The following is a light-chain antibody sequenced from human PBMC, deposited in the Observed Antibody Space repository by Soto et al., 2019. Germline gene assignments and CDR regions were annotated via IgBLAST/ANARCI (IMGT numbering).Light chain of an antibody. Sequence: EIVLMQCPDILCLSPGERATVSCRASETITKNDLAWYQQKPHQAPRLLLYGASTRPTGIPDRFSGSGSGTDFTLTIDRLEPEDFAVYFCHHYGSSPPYTFGQGTKLDI. CDR3: HHYGSSPPYT. CDR2: GAS. V-gene: IGKV3-20*01. J-gene: IGKJ2*01. CDR1: ETITKND.